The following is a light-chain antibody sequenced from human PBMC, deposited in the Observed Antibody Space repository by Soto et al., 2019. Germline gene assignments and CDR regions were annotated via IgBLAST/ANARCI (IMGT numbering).Light chain of an antibody. CDR3: SSYTSGSTRV. CDR1: SSDVGGYNY. V-gene: IGLV2-14*01. CDR2: DVI. J-gene: IGLJ2*01. Sequence: QSALTQPASVSGSPGQSITISCTGTSSDVGGYNYVSWYQQHPGKAPKLMIYDVINRPSGVSNRFSGSKSGNTASLTISGLQAEDEADYYCSSYTSGSTRVFGGGTKLTVL.